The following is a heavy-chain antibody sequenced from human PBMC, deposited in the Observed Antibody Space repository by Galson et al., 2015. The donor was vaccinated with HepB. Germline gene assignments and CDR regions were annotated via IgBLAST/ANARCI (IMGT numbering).Heavy chain of an antibody. CDR2: IYHSGST. V-gene: IGHV4-30-2*01. CDR1: GDSISSGDYS. Sequence: TLSLTCAVSGDSISSGDYSWSWIRQPPGKGLEWIGYIYHSGSTYYNPSLKSRVTISIDRSKNQFSLKLSSVTAADTAVYYCSRAYSDYALVWFDPWGQGTLVTVSS. CDR3: SRAYSDYALVWFDP. D-gene: IGHD4-11*01. J-gene: IGHJ5*02.